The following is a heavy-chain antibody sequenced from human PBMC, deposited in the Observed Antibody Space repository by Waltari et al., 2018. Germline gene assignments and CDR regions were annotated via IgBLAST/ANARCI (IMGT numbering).Heavy chain of an antibody. CDR3: ARGRRGPTPRNYFDY. D-gene: IGHD2-15*01. CDR2: IYHSGST. CDR1: GYSISSGYY. Sequence: QVQLQESGPGLVKPSETLSLTCTVSGYSISSGYYWGWIRQPPGKGLEWIGSIYHSGSTYYNPSLKSRVTISVDTSKNQFSLKLSSVTAADTAVYYCARGRRGPTPRNYFDYWGQGTLVTVSS. V-gene: IGHV4-38-2*02. J-gene: IGHJ4*02.